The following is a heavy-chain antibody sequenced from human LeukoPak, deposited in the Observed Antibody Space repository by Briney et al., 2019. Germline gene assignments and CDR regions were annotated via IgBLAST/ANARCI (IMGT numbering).Heavy chain of an antibody. V-gene: IGHV4-34*01. D-gene: IGHD1-26*01. CDR1: GGSFSGYY. Sequence: PSETLSLTCAVYGGSFSGYYWSWIRQPPGKGLGWIGEISHSGSTNYNPSLKSRVTISVDTSKNQFSLKLSSVTAADTAVYYCARKYSGSYLSYYYGMDVWGQGTTVTVSS. CDR3: ARKYSGSYLSYYYGMDV. J-gene: IGHJ6*02. CDR2: ISHSGST.